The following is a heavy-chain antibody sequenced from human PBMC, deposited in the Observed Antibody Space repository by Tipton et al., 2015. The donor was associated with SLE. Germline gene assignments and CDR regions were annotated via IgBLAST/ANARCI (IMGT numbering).Heavy chain of an antibody. CDR3: ARDSLGYYDSSSHYFDY. D-gene: IGHD3-22*01. CDR1: GGSIRSGVYY. Sequence: TLSLTCTVSGGSIRSGVYYWSWIRQPPGKGLEWIGSIYYSGSTYYNPSLKSRVTISVDTSKNQFSLKLSSVTAADTAVYYCARDSLGYYDSSSHYFDYWGQGTLVTVSS. J-gene: IGHJ4*02. CDR2: IYYSGST. V-gene: IGHV4-39*07.